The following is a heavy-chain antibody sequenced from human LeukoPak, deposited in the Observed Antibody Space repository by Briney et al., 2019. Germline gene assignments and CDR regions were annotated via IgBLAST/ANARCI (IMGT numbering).Heavy chain of an antibody. Sequence: SETLSLTCTVSGDSLSAHYWSWIRQPPGKGLEWIGYIYGSGSTHYDPSFRSRATISEDTSKNQFSLRLTSVTAADTAVYYCARNVGWYSHDTWGQGTLVTVSS. J-gene: IGHJ5*02. CDR1: GDSLSAHY. CDR2: IYGSGST. CDR3: ARNVGWYSHDT. V-gene: IGHV4-59*08. D-gene: IGHD6-19*01.